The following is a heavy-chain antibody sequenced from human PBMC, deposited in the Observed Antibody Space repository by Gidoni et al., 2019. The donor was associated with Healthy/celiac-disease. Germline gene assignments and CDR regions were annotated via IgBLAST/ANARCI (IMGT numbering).Heavy chain of an antibody. CDR3: ARLVTPMVQGVPFDP. J-gene: IGHJ5*02. D-gene: IGHD3-10*01. V-gene: IGHV1-69*06. CDR1: GCTFSSYA. CDR2: IIPIFGTA. Sequence: QVQLVQSGAAVKKPGSSVKVSCKASGCTFSSYAISWVRQAPGQGLEWMGGIIPIFGTANYAQKFQGRVTITADKSTSTAYMELSSLRSEDTAVYYCARLVTPMVQGVPFDPWGQGTLVTVSS.